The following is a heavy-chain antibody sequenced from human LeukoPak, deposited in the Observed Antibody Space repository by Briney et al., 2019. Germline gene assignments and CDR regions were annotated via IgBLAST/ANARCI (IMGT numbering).Heavy chain of an antibody. J-gene: IGHJ4*02. V-gene: IGHV4-34*01. Sequence: SETLSLTCAVYNGSFSGYYWSWIRQSPGKGLEWIGEINHSGSTNYNPSLKSRVTISVDTSKNQFSLKLSSVTAADTAVYYCARGHQVVAARYYFDYWGQGTLVTVSS. D-gene: IGHD2-15*01. CDR1: NGSFSGYY. CDR3: ARGHQVVAARYYFDY. CDR2: INHSGST.